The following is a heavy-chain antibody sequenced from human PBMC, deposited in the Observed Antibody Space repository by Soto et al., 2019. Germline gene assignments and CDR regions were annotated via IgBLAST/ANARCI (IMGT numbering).Heavy chain of an antibody. Sequence: SETLSLTCTVSGGSISSSSYYWGWIRQPPGKGLEWIGSIYYSGSTYYNPSLKSRVTISVDTSKNQFSLKLSSVTAADTAVYYCARLVLYYYGMDVWGQGTTVTVS. V-gene: IGHV4-39*01. D-gene: IGHD6-6*01. CDR1: GGSISSSSYY. J-gene: IGHJ6*02. CDR3: ARLVLYYYGMDV. CDR2: IYYSGST.